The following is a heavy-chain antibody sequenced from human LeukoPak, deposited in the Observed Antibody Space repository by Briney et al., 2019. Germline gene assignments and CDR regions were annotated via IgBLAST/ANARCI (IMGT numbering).Heavy chain of an antibody. V-gene: IGHV1-46*01. Sequence: GASVTVSCKASGYTFTSYYMHWVRQAPGQGLEWMGIINPSGGSTSYAQKFQGRVTMTRDTSTSTVYMELSSLRSEDTAVYYCAGYYYDSSGTITANYWGQGTLVTVSS. CDR1: GYTFTSYY. D-gene: IGHD3-22*01. CDR2: INPSGGST. J-gene: IGHJ4*02. CDR3: AGYYYDSSGTITANY.